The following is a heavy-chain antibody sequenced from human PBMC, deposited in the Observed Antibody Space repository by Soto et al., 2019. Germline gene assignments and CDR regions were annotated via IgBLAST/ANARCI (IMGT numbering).Heavy chain of an antibody. CDR1: GGSISSSNW. J-gene: IGHJ5*02. CDR2: IYHSGST. CDR3: ASQPRYDILTGYRNWFDP. Sequence: SETLSLTCAVSGGSISSSNWWSWVRQPPGKGLEWIGEIYHSGSTNYNPSLKSRVTISVDKSKNQFSLKLSSVTAADPAVYYCASQPRYDILTGYRNWFDPWAQGTLVTVS. D-gene: IGHD3-9*01. V-gene: IGHV4-4*02.